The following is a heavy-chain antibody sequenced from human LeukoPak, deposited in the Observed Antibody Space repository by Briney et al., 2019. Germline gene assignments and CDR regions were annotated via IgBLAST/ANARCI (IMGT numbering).Heavy chain of an antibody. CDR1: GFTFSSYA. Sequence: GRSLRLSCAASGFTFSSYAMHWVRQAPGKGLEWVAVISYDGSNKYYADSVKGRFTISRDNSKNTLYLQMNSLRTEDTAIYFCAKDGDWTFDIWGQGTMVTVSS. CDR3: AKDGDWTFDI. CDR2: ISYDGSNK. V-gene: IGHV3-30-3*01. D-gene: IGHD2-21*01. J-gene: IGHJ3*02.